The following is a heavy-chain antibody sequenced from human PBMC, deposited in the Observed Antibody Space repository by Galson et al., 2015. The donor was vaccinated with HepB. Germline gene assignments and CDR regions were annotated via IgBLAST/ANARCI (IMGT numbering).Heavy chain of an antibody. CDR1: GYTFSNYG. J-gene: IGHJ6*02. CDR3: ARVSYCTSDVCYAEFDYFYYGMDV. CDR2: ISGYNGNT. Sequence: SVKVSCKASGYTFSNYGISWVRQAPGLGLEWMGWISGYNGNTNYPQKFQGRVTMTTDTSTSTAYMELRRLRSDDTAVYFCARVSYCTSDVCYAEFDYFYYGMDVWGQGTMVTVSS. V-gene: IGHV1-18*04. D-gene: IGHD2-8*01.